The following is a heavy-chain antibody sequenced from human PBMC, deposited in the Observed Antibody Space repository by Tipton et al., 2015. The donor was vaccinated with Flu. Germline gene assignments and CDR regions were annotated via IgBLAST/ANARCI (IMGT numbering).Heavy chain of an antibody. CDR3: ARGRRAVDY. V-gene: IGHV4-38-2*01. CDR1: GYSISSAYY. Sequence: TLSLTCVVSGYSISSAYYWGWVRQPPGKGLEWIGNVFHTGSSYYNPSLKSRVTISVDTSKNQFSLKLSSVTAADTAVYYCARGRRAVDYWGQGTLVTVSS. D-gene: IGHD5-24*01. J-gene: IGHJ4*02. CDR2: VFHTGSS.